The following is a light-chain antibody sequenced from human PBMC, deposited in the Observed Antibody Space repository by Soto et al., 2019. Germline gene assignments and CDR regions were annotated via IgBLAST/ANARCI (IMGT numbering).Light chain of an antibody. CDR1: SSDVGGYHF. J-gene: IGLJ1*01. V-gene: IGLV2-14*01. Sequence: QSALTQPASVSGSPGQSITISCTGASSDVGGYHFVSWYQHHPGKAPKLLIFEVSNRPSGVSNRFSGSKSGNTASLTISGLQAEDEADYYCSSYTTSSTLYVFGTGTKVTVL. CDR2: EVS. CDR3: SSYTTSSTLYV.